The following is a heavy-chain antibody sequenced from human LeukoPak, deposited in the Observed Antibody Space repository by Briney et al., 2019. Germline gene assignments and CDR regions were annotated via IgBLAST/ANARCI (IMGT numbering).Heavy chain of an antibody. CDR2: IRSKANNYAT. Sequence: GGSLRLSCAASGFTFSASGIHWVRQASGRGLEWVGRIRSKANNYATAYTASVKGRFTISRDDSKDTAYLQMNSLKTEDTAVYYCTRHQVYSSSIHESNWFDPWGQGTLVTVSS. CDR3: TRHQVYSSSIHESNWFDP. J-gene: IGHJ5*02. V-gene: IGHV3-73*01. D-gene: IGHD6-13*01. CDR1: GFTFSASG.